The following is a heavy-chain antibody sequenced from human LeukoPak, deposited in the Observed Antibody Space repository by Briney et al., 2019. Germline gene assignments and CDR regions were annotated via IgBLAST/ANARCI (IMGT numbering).Heavy chain of an antibody. Sequence: PSETLSLTCTVSGGSVSSGSYYWSWIRRPPGKGLEWIVYIYYSGSTNYNPSLKSRVTISVDTSKNQFSLKLSSVTAADTAVYYCARSPITYYYDSSGYFDYWGQGTLVTVSS. V-gene: IGHV4-61*01. J-gene: IGHJ4*02. D-gene: IGHD3-22*01. CDR1: GGSVSSGSYY. CDR2: IYYSGST. CDR3: ARSPITYYYDSSGYFDY.